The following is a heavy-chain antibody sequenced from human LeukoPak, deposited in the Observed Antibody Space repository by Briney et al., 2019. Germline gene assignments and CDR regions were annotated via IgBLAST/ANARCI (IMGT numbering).Heavy chain of an antibody. CDR1: GFTFSSYS. J-gene: IGHJ3*01. CDR3: ARGDFWSGDYTDAFDV. Sequence: GGSLRLSCAASGFTFSSYSMNRVRQAPGKGLEWVSYISSSSSTIYSADSVKGRFSISRDNVRNVLYLHMNNLRAGDTALYDCARGDFWSGDYTDAFDVWGQGTMVTVSA. CDR2: ISSSSSTI. D-gene: IGHD3-3*01. V-gene: IGHV3-48*04.